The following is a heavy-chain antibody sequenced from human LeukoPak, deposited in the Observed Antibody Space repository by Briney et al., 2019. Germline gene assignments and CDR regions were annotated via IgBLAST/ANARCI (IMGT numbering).Heavy chain of an antibody. D-gene: IGHD3-16*01. V-gene: IGHV3-49*04. CDR1: GFTFSSYS. Sequence: GGSLRLSCAASGFTFSSYSMNWVRQAPGKGLEWVGFIRSKAYGGTTEYAASVKGRFTISRDDSKSIAYLQMNSLKTEDTAVYYCTRDGWGSYRDFDYWGQGTLVTVSS. CDR2: IRSKAYGGTT. CDR3: TRDGWGSYRDFDY. J-gene: IGHJ4*02.